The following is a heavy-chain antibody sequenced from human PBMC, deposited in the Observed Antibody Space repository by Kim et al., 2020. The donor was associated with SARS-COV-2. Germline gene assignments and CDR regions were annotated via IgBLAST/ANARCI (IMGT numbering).Heavy chain of an antibody. D-gene: IGHD3-3*01. CDR2: ISAYNGNT. V-gene: IGHV1-18*01. CDR1: GYTFTSYG. J-gene: IGHJ6*02. Sequence: ASVKVSCKASGYTFTSYGISWVRQAPGQGLEWMGWISAYNGNTNYAQKLQGRVTMTTDTSTSTAYMELRSLRSDDTAVYYCAGARGYDLWSGYYTVAGLYGMDVWGQGTTVTVSS. CDR3: AGARGYDLWSGYYTVAGLYGMDV.